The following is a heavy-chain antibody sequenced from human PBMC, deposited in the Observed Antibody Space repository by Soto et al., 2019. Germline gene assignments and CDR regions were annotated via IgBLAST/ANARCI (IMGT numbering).Heavy chain of an antibody. V-gene: IGHV4-34*01. CDR2: INHSGST. CDR3: ARSPSGSGWRRGWFDP. Sequence: PSETLSLTCAVYGGSFSGYYWSWIRQPPGKGLEWIGEINHSGSTNYNPSLKSRVTISVDTSKNQFSLKLSSVTAADTAVYYCARSPSGSGWRRGWFDPWGQGTLVTVSS. J-gene: IGHJ5*02. CDR1: GGSFSGYY. D-gene: IGHD6-19*01.